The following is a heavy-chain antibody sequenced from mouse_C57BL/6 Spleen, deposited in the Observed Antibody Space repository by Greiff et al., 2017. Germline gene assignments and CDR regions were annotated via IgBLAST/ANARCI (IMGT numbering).Heavy chain of an antibody. CDR1: GFTFSSYG. D-gene: IGHD1-1*01. V-gene: IGHV5-6*02. CDR2: ISSGGSYT. Sequence: DVMLVESGGDLVKPGGSLKLSCAASGFTFSSYGMSWVRQTPDKRLEWVATISSGGSYTYYPDSVKGRFTISRDNAKNTLYLQMSSLKSEDTAMDYCARNPSSSLFDYWGQGTTLTVSS. J-gene: IGHJ2*01. CDR3: ARNPSSSLFDY.